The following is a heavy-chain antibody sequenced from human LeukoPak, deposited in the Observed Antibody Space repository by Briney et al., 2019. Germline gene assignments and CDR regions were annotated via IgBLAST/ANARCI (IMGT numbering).Heavy chain of an antibody. CDR3: AKLGWDYYDSRGGKLAPKFDY. CDR2: IIPIFGTA. Sequence: SVKVSCKASGGTFSSYAISWVRQAPGQGLEWMGGIIPIFGTANYAQKFQGRVTITADKSTSTAYMELSSLRSEDTAVYYCAKLGWDYYDSRGGKLAPKFDYWGQGTLVTVSS. J-gene: IGHJ4*02. CDR1: GGTFSSYA. D-gene: IGHD3-22*01. V-gene: IGHV1-69*06.